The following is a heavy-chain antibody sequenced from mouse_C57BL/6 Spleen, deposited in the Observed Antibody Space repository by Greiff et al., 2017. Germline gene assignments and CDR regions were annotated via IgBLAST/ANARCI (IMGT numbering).Heavy chain of an antibody. CDR1: GYTFTDYY. Sequence: EVQLQQSGPELVKPGASVKISCKASGYTFTDYYMNWVKQSHGKSLEWIGDINPNNGGTSYNQKFKGKATLTVDKSSSTACMELRSLTSEDSAVYYCARDYYGTPFAYWGQGTLVTVSA. CDR2: INPNNGGT. V-gene: IGHV1-26*01. D-gene: IGHD1-1*01. J-gene: IGHJ3*01. CDR3: ARDYYGTPFAY.